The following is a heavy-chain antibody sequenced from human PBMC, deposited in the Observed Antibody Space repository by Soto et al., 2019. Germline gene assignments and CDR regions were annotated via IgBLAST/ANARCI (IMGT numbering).Heavy chain of an antibody. Sequence: EVQLLECGGGVVQPWGSLRLSCAASGFTFSSYAMSWVRQAPGKGLEWVSAISGSGGSTYYADSVKGRFTISRDNAKNTLYLQMNSLRAEDTAVYYCAYSSTPFDSWGQGTLVTVSS. CDR1: GFTFSSYA. V-gene: IGHV3-23*01. J-gene: IGHJ4*02. D-gene: IGHD6-19*01. CDR2: ISGSGGST. CDR3: AYSSTPFDS.